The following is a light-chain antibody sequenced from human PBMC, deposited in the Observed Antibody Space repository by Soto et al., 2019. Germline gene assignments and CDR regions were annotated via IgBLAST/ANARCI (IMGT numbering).Light chain of an antibody. Sequence: EIVLTQSPATLSLSPGEGATLSCRASQSVSNYLAWYQQKPGQAPRLLIYDASSRATGIPARFSGSGSGTDFTLTISSLEPEDFAVYYCQQRSNWPSITFGQGTRLEIK. CDR1: QSVSNY. CDR3: QQRSNWPSIT. J-gene: IGKJ5*01. V-gene: IGKV3-11*01. CDR2: DAS.